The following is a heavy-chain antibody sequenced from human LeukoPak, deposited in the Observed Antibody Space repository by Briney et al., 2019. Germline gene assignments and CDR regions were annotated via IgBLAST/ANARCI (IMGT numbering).Heavy chain of an antibody. J-gene: IGHJ4*02. CDR3: ARDPPAVASNTYG. CDR1: GFTVSSNY. CDR2: IYSDGST. Sequence: GGSLRLSCAASGFTVSSNYMSWVRQAPGKGLEWVSLIYSDGSTYYADSVRGRFTISRDNSENTLYLQMNSLRVEDTAMYYCARDPPAVASNTYGWGQGTLVTVSS. D-gene: IGHD6-13*01. V-gene: IGHV3-66*01.